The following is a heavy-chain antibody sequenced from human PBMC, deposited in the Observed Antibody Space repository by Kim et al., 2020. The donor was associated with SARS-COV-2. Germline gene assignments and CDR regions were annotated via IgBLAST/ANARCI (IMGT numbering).Heavy chain of an antibody. CDR3: SRVTFGPWVH. Sequence: GGSLRLSCAASGFSVGSVWMHWVRQVPGKGLEWVARIIEDGSTTTHADSVKGRFSISRDSAKNMLLLEMNNLRVEDTDIYYCSRVTFGPWVHWSRGTLVT. J-gene: IGHJ4*02. D-gene: IGHD3-3*01. CDR2: IIEDGSTT. CDR1: GFSVGSVW. V-gene: IGHV3-74*01.